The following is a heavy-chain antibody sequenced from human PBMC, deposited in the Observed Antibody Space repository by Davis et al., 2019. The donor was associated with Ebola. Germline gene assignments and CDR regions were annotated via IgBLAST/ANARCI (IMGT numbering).Heavy chain of an antibody. CDR1: GFTFSSYA. J-gene: IGHJ4*02. CDR2: IRSKAYGGTT. D-gene: IGHD1-26*01. Sequence: PGGSLRLSCAASGFTFSSYAMSWFRQAPGKGLEWVGFIRSKAYGGTTEYAASVKGRFTISRDDSKSIAYLQMNSLKTEDTAVYYCTREEWELLRWGQGTLVTVSS. V-gene: IGHV3-49*03. CDR3: TREEWELLR.